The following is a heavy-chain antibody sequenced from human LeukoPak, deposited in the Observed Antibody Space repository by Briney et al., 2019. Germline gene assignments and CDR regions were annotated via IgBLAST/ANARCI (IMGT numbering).Heavy chain of an antibody. CDR1: GGSISSYY. V-gene: IGHV4-59*01. D-gene: IGHD2/OR15-2a*01. Sequence: SETLSLTCTVSGGSISSYYWSWIRQPPGKGLEWMGCIYYSGSTNYNPSLKSRVTISVDTSKNQFSLKLSSVTAADTAVYYCARVAGAGEYYFDYWGQGTLVTVSS. CDR2: IYYSGST. CDR3: ARVAGAGEYYFDY. J-gene: IGHJ4*02.